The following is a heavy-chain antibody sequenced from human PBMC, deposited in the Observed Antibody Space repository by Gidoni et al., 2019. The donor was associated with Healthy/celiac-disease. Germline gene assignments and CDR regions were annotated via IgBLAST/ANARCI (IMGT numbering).Heavy chain of an antibody. CDR2: ISSSSSYI. Sequence: EVQLVESGGGLVKPGGSLRHSCAASGFTFSSYSMNWVRQPPGKGLEGFSSISSSSSYIYYADSVKGRFTISRDNAKNSLYLQMNSLRAEDTAVYYCARGVIGAVAQTGDYWGQGTLVTVSS. V-gene: IGHV3-21*01. CDR3: ARGVIGAVAQTGDY. D-gene: IGHD6-19*01. J-gene: IGHJ4*02. CDR1: GFTFSSYS.